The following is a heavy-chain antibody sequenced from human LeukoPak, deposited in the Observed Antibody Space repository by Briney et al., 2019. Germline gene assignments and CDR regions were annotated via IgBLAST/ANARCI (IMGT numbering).Heavy chain of an antibody. CDR3: AREGRLRDGYPY. CDR2: IYNSGST. CDR1: GVSISSYY. D-gene: IGHD5-24*01. J-gene: IGHJ4*02. V-gene: IGHV4-59*01. Sequence: KLSETLSLTWTVSGVSISSYYWSWIRQPPGKGLEWIGHIYNSGSTNYNSSLKTRVTISLHTSKTQLSRTLSSVTAADTAVYYCAREGRLRDGYPYWGQGSLVTVSS.